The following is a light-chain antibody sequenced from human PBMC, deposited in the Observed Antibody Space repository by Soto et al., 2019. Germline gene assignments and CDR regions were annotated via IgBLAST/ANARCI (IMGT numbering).Light chain of an antibody. CDR3: RSYTSSSIDYV. Sequence: QSVLTQPASVSGSPGQSITISCTGTSSDVGGYNYVSWYQQHPGKAPKLMIYEVSNRPSGVSNRFSGSKSGNTASLTISGLQAEDEADYSCRSYTSSSIDYVFGTGTKLTVL. CDR2: EVS. CDR1: SSDVGGYNY. V-gene: IGLV2-14*01. J-gene: IGLJ1*01.